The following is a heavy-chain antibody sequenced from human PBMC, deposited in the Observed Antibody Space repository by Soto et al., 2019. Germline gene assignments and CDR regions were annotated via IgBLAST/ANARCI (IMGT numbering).Heavy chain of an antibody. J-gene: IGHJ6*02. CDR2: IYYSGST. CDR3: ARNLRFLEWLPPWHYAMDV. D-gene: IGHD3-3*01. CDR1: GGSISSYY. V-gene: IGHV4-59*01. Sequence: SETLSLTYTVSGGSISSYYWSWIRQPPGKGLEWIGYIYYSGSTNYNPSLKSRVTISVDTSENQFSLKLSSVTATDTAVYYCARNLRFLEWLPPWHYAMDVWGQGTTVTVSS.